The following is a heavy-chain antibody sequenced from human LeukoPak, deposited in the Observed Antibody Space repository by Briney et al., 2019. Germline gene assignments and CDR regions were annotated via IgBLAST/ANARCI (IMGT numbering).Heavy chain of an antibody. CDR2: IRYDGSNK. V-gene: IGHV3-30*02. J-gene: IGHJ4*02. CDR3: AKDKNVVVVVAAIHY. CDR1: GFTFSSYG. D-gene: IGHD2-15*01. Sequence: GGSLRLSCAASGFTFSSYGMHWVRQAPGKGLEWVAFIRYDGSNKYYADSVKGRFTISRDNSKNTLYLQMNSLRAEDTAVYYCAKDKNVVVVVAAIHYWGQGTLVTVSS.